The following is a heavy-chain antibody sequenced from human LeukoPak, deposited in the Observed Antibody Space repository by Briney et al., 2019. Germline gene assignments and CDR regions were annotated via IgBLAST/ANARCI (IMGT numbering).Heavy chain of an antibody. CDR1: GFTFSNYC. D-gene: IGHD5-12*01. Sequence: PGGSLRLSCATSGFTFSNYCMRWVRKAPGKGLEWVANINRDGSDKYYMASVQGRFTISRDNAKNSLSLQMNSLRGEDTAVYFCARAIEGAYDLWGQGTLVTVSS. J-gene: IGHJ4*02. V-gene: IGHV3-7*04. CDR2: INRDGSDK. CDR3: ARAIEGAYDL.